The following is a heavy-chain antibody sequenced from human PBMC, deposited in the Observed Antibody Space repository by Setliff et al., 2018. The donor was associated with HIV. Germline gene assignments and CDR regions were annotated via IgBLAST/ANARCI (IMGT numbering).Heavy chain of an antibody. CDR1: GYIFTDYY. CDR2: INPNSGGT. CDR3: APVSSGWFDP. J-gene: IGHJ5*02. Sequence: ASVKVSCKASGYIFTDYYMHWVRQVPGQELGWMGRINPNSGGTNYAQKFQGRVTMTRDTSISTAYTELSSLRSEDTAMYYCAPVSSGWFDPWGQGTLVTVSS. D-gene: IGHD2-2*01. V-gene: IGHV1-2*06.